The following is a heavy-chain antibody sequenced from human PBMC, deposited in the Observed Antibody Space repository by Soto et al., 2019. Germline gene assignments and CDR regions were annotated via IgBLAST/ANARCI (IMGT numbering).Heavy chain of an antibody. J-gene: IGHJ4*02. CDR2: IWYDGSKQ. Sequence: GGSLRLSCAASGFSFRSYGMHWVRQAPGKGLDWVALIWYDGSKQYYADSVKGRFTISRDDSTSTLYLQMNSLRVEDTAVYYCAREGGSSGPDPFDYWGQGTLVTVSS. CDR3: AREGGSSGPDPFDY. V-gene: IGHV3-33*01. CDR1: GFSFRSYG. D-gene: IGHD6-13*01.